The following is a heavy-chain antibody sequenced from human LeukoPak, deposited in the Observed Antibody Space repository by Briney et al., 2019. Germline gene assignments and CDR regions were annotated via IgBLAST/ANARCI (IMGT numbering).Heavy chain of an antibody. CDR2: IYTSGST. Sequence: PSETLSLTCTVSGGSISSYYRSWIRQPAGKGLEWIGRIYTSGSTNYNPSLKSRVTMSVDASKNQFSLKLSSVTAADTAVYYCARALSGYLEFDAFDIWGQGTMVTVSS. CDR1: GGSISSYY. J-gene: IGHJ3*02. D-gene: IGHD3-22*01. V-gene: IGHV4-4*07. CDR3: ARALSGYLEFDAFDI.